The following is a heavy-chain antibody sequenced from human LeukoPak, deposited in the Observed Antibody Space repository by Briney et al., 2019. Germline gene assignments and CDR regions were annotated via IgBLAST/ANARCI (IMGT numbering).Heavy chain of an antibody. CDR3: ARGRRGYYDRSGRLGVRFDY. J-gene: IGHJ4*02. V-gene: IGHV4-34*01. Sequence: PSETLSLTCAVYGGSFSGYYWSWIRQPPGKGLEWIGEINHSGSTNYNPSLKSRVTISVDTSKNQFSLKLSSVTAADTAVYYCARGRRGYYDRSGRLGVRFDYWGQGTLVTVSS. CDR1: GGSFSGYY. CDR2: INHSGST. D-gene: IGHD3-22*01.